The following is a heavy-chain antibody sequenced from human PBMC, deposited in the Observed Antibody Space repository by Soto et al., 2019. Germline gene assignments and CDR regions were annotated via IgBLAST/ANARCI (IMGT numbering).Heavy chain of an antibody. Sequence: SETLSLTCAVYGGSFSGYYWSWIRQPPGKGLEWIGEINHSGSTNYNPSLKSRVTISVDTSKNQFSLKLSSVTAADTAVYYCARGRGYCSGGSCPYYYYGMDVWGQGTTVTVS. CDR3: ARGRGYCSGGSCPYYYYGMDV. CDR1: GGSFSGYY. CDR2: INHSGST. J-gene: IGHJ6*02. D-gene: IGHD2-15*01. V-gene: IGHV4-34*01.